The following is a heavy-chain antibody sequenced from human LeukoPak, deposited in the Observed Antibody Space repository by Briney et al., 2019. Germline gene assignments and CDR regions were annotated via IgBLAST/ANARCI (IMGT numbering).Heavy chain of an antibody. CDR3: AREPRRGGLQFRMDLGY. J-gene: IGHJ4*02. CDR1: GYTFTDYY. V-gene: IGHV1-69-2*01. Sequence: ATVKISCKASGYTFTDYYMHWVQQAPGKGLEWMGRVDPEDGETIYAEKFQGRVTITADTSTDTAYMELSSLRSEDTAVYYCAREPRRGGLQFRMDLGYWGQGTLVTVSS. CDR2: VDPEDGET. D-gene: IGHD5-24*01.